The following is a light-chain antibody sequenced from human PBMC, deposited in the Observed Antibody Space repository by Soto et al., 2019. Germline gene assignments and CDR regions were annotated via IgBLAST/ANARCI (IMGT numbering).Light chain of an antibody. CDR1: QSVSSSY. J-gene: IGKJ3*01. CDR2: GAS. Sequence: EIVLTQSPGTLSLSPGERATLSCRASQSVSSSYLAWYQQKPGQAPRLLIYGASIRATGIPDRFSGSGSGTDFTLTISRLEPEDFAVYYCKQYGSSPFTFGPGTKVDIK. V-gene: IGKV3-20*01. CDR3: KQYGSSPFT.